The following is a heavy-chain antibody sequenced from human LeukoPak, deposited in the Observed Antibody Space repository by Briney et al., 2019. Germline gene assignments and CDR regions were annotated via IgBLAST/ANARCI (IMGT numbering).Heavy chain of an antibody. CDR3: ARESGEGDYYDSSGYYYFYY. V-gene: IGHV4-4*07. CDR2: IYTSGST. Sequence: PSETLSLTCSVSGYSISSGYYWSWIRQPAGKGLEWIGRIYTSGSTNYNPSLKSRVTMSVDTSKNQFSLKLSSVTAADTAVYYCARESGEGDYYDSSGYYYFYYWGQGTLVTVSS. D-gene: IGHD3-22*01. J-gene: IGHJ4*02. CDR1: GYSISSGYY.